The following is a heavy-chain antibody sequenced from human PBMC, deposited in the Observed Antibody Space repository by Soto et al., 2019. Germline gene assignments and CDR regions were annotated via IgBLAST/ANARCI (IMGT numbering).Heavy chain of an antibody. V-gene: IGHV3-21*01. J-gene: IGHJ5*02. CDR1: GGSFSGYY. D-gene: IGHD6-13*01. CDR2: ISSNSAYI. CDR3: TRDASRDSSARGWFDP. Sequence: ETLSLTCAVYGGSFSGYYWSWIRQPPGKGLEWVSTISSNSAYIYYTDALRGRFTISRDNAKNSLHLQMNSLRAEDTAVYYCTRDASRDSSARGWFDPWGPGTLVTVSS.